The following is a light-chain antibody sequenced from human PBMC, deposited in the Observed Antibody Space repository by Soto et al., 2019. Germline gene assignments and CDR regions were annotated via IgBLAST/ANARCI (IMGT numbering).Light chain of an antibody. CDR1: QSLLHSNGYNY. J-gene: IGKJ1*01. Sequence: DIVTTQSPLSLSVTPGEPASISCRSRQSLLHSNGYNYLDWYLQKPGRSPQLLIYFSSYRASGVPDRFSGSGSGTDFTLKISRVEAEDVGVYYCMQALQSPWTFGQGTKVEIK. V-gene: IGKV2-28*01. CDR3: MQALQSPWT. CDR2: FSS.